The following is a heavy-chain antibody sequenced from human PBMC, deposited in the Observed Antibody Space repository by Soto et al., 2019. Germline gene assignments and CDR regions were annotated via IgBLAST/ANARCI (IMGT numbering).Heavy chain of an antibody. Sequence: QVQLVESGGGVVQPGRSLRLSCAASGFTFSSYGMHWVRQAPGKGLEWVAVISYDGSNKYYADSVKGRFTISRDNSKNTLYLQMNSLRAEDTAVYYCAKDGEVLGITIFGVAADSWGQGTLVTVSS. J-gene: IGHJ4*02. CDR1: GFTFSSYG. CDR3: AKDGEVLGITIFGVAADS. V-gene: IGHV3-30*18. CDR2: ISYDGSNK. D-gene: IGHD3-3*01.